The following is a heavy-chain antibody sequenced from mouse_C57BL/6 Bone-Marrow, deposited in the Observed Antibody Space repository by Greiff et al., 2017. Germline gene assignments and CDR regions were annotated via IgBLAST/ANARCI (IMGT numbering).Heavy chain of an antibody. CDR1: GFTFSDYG. CDR3: ARSYPAWFAY. CDR2: ISSGSSTI. V-gene: IGHV5-17*01. Sequence: EVKLVESGGGLVKPGGSLKLSCAASGFTFSDYGMHWVRQAPEKGLEWVAYISSGSSTIYYADTVKGRFTISTDKAKNTLFLQMTSLGSEETAMYYGARSYPAWFAYWSQGTLVTVSA. J-gene: IGHJ3*01.